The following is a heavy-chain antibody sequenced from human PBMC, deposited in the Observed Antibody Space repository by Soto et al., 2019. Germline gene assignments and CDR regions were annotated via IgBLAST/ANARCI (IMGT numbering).Heavy chain of an antibody. J-gene: IGHJ3*02. V-gene: IGHV3-11*01. Sequence: QVQLVESGGGLVKPGGSLRLSCAASGFTFSDYYMSWIRQAPGKGLEWVSYISSSGSTIYYADSVKGRFTITRHTAKNSLYLPMARLRAAATAVDYCARDSNSSSFPLAFDIGGQGTMVTVSS. D-gene: IGHD6-6*01. CDR3: ARDSNSSSFPLAFDI. CDR1: GFTFSDYY. CDR2: ISSSGSTI.